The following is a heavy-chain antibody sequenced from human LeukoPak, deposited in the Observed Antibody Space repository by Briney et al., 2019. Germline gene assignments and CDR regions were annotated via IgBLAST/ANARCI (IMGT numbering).Heavy chain of an antibody. J-gene: IGHJ3*02. V-gene: IGHV3-30*19. CDR2: ISYDGSNK. Sequence: GGSLRLSCAASGFTFSSYGMHWVRQAPGKGLEWLAVISYDGSNKYYADSVKGRFTISRDNSKNTLYLQMNSLRPEDTAVYYCARELLTVTTHDAFDIWGQGTMVTVSS. CDR3: ARELLTVTTHDAFDI. D-gene: IGHD4-17*01. CDR1: GFTFSSYG.